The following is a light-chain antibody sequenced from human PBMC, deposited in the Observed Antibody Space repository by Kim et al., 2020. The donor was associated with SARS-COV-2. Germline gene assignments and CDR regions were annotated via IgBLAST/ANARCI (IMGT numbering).Light chain of an antibody. V-gene: IGKV1-27*01. CDR1: QVINNY. J-gene: IGKJ1*01. CDR2: GAS. Sequence: GDRVTITCRASQVINNYLAWYQQKPGKAHKVLIYGASTLHSGVPSRFSGSGSGTDFTLTISSLQPEDVGTYYCQKYDSAPWTFGHGTKVDIK. CDR3: QKYDSAPWT.